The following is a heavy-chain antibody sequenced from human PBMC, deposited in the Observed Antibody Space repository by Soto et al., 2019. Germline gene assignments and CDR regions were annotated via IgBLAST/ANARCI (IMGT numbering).Heavy chain of an antibody. CDR1: GGSISSGGYY. V-gene: IGHV4-31*03. CDR3: ARDQISGWYNWFDP. CDR2: IYYSGST. Sequence: QVQLQESGPGLVKPSLTLSLTCTVSGGSISSGGYYGSWIRQHPGKGLEWIGYIYYSGSTYYNPSLKSRVTISVDTSKNQFSLKLSSVTAADTAVYYCARDQISGWYNWFDPWGQGTLVTVTS. J-gene: IGHJ5*02. D-gene: IGHD6-19*01.